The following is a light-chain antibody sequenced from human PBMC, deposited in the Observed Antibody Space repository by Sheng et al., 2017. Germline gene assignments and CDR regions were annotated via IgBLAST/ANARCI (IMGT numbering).Light chain of an antibody. V-gene: IGLV2-14*03. CDR2: NVN. Sequence: QSALTQPASVSASPGQSITISCTGSSSDIGAYDYVSWYQHLPGKAPKLLLSNVNKRPYGVSSRFLWLQVWQQGSLTISGLQPEDEAYYYCNSFSTGGTLNFGGGTRVTVL. CDR3: NSFSTGGTLN. J-gene: IGLJ2*01. CDR1: SSDIGAYDY.